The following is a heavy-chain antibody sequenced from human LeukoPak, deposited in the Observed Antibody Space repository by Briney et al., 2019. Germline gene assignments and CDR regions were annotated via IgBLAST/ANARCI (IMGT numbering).Heavy chain of an antibody. D-gene: IGHD3-16*02. J-gene: IGHJ5*02. CDR1: GYTFTSYY. CDR2: INPSGGST. V-gene: IGHV1-46*03. Sequence: ASVKVSRKASGYTFTSYYMHWVRQAPGQGLEWMGIINPSGGSTSYAQKFQGRVTMTRDTSTSTVYMELSSLRSEDTAVYYCARDRTNYDYVWGSYRFMSNNWFDPWGQGTLVTVSS. CDR3: ARDRTNYDYVWGSYRFMSNNWFDP.